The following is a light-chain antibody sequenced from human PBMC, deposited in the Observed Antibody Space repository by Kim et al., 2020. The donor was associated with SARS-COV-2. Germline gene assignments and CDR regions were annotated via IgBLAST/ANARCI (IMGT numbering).Light chain of an antibody. CDR2: ASS. J-gene: IGKJ2*01. CDR3: QQYNSYPQT. V-gene: IGKV1-16*01. Sequence: SASVGDRVTIICRASQDIRNYLAWFQQKREKASKSLIYASSSLQSGVPSIFSGSGSGTDFTLTIHGLQPEGFASYYCQQYNSYPQTFGQGPNLEL. CDR1: QDIRNY.